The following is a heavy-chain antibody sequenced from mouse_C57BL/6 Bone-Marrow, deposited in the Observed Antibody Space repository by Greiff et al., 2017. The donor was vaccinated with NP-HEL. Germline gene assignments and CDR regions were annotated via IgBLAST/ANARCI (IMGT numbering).Heavy chain of an antibody. J-gene: IGHJ2*01. D-gene: IGHD2-1*01. Sequence: EVHLVESGGGLVKPGGSLKLSCAASGFTFSDYGMHWVRQAPEKGLEWVAYISSGSGTIYYADTVKGRFTISSDNAYNTLFLQMTSMRSDDTAMEYSAAHYGKYVGFDYWGQGTTLTVSS. V-gene: IGHV5-17*01. CDR2: ISSGSGTI. CDR1: GFTFSDYG. CDR3: AAHYGKYVGFDY.